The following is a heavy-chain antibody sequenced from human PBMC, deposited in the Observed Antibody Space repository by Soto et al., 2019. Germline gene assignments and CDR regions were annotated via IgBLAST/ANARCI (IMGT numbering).Heavy chain of an antibody. D-gene: IGHD3-16*02. CDR1: GVTFRYYG. V-gene: IGHV3-30*03. J-gene: IGHJ4*02. CDR3: ARAPWRAGIILFDY. CDR2: NSCDGFNQ. Sequence: RLSCAGSGVTFRYYGMHRVRQATGTGLEWVGLNSCDGFNQYYGKSVEGRATISRDNSKNTLYLQMDSLRPEDSVMYFCARAPWRAGIILFDYCVQGTLVTVSA.